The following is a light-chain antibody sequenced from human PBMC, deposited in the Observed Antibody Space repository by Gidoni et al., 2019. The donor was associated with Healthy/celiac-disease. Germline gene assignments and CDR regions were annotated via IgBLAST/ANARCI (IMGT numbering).Light chain of an antibody. CDR1: QSLLDSDDGNTY. Sequence: DIVMTQTPLSLPVTPGEPASISCRSSQSLLDSDDGNTYLHWYLKKPGQSPQRLISTLSYRASGVPDRFSGSGSGTDFTLKISRVEAEDVGVYYCMQRIEFPFXGXTKVEIK. CDR3: MQRIEFP. J-gene: IGKJ4*01. V-gene: IGKV2-40*01. CDR2: TLS.